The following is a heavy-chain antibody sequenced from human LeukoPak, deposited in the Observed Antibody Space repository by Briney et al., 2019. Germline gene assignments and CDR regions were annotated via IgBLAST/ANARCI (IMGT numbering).Heavy chain of an antibody. J-gene: IGHJ4*02. CDR3: ARGSSSYSSGWYSFFDY. V-gene: IGHV1-2*02. CDR2: INPNSGGT. Sequence: ASVTVSCKASGYTFTGYYMHWVRQAPGQGLEWMGWINPNSGGTNYAQKFQGRVTMTRDTSISTAYMELSRLRSDDTAVYYCARGSSSYSSGWYSFFDYWGQGTLVTVSS. CDR1: GYTFTGYY. D-gene: IGHD6-19*01.